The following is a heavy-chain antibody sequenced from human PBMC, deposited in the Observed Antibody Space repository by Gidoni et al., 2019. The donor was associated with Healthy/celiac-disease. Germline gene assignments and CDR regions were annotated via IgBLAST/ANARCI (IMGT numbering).Heavy chain of an antibody. CDR1: GFTFGVYA. D-gene: IGHD3-9*01. CDR2: IRSKAYGGTT. Sequence: EVQLVESGGGLVQPGRSLRLSCTASGFTFGVYAMSWFRQAPGKGLEWVGFIRSKAYGGTTEYAASVKGRFTISRDDSKSIAYLQMNSLKTEDTAVYYCTRATLVLRYFDWLPNWFDPWGQGTLVTVSS. CDR3: TRATLVLRYFDWLPNWFDP. V-gene: IGHV3-49*03. J-gene: IGHJ5*02.